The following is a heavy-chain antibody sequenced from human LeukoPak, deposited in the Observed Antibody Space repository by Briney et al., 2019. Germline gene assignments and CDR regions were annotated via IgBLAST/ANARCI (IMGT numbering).Heavy chain of an antibody. J-gene: IGHJ4*02. CDR3: ARVGGWYTDY. CDR1: GFTFSSYA. V-gene: IGHV3-33*01. Sequence: PGGSLRLSCAASGFTFSSYAMHWVRQAPGKGLEWVAVIRYDGSNKYYAYAVKGRFTISRDNSKNTLYLQMNSLRAEDTAVYYCARVGGWYTDYWGQGTLVTVSS. CDR2: IRYDGSNK. D-gene: IGHD6-19*01.